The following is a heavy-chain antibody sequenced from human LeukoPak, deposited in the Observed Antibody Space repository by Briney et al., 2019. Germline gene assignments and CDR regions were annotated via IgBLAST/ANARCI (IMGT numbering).Heavy chain of an antibody. Sequence: GGSLRLSCAASGFTFSSYTMHWVRQAPGKGLEWVSLISYHENNKYYADSVKGRFTISRDNSKNTLYLQMNSLRADDTAVYYCAREARPDAFDIWGQGIMVTVSS. CDR2: ISYHENNK. J-gene: IGHJ3*02. V-gene: IGHV3-30-3*01. CDR1: GFTFSSYT. CDR3: AREARPDAFDI.